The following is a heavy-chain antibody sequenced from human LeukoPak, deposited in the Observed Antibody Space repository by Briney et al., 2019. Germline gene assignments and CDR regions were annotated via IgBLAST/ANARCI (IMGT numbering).Heavy chain of an antibody. CDR3: ARDPGRGDY. V-gene: IGHV3-69-1*01. J-gene: IGHJ4*02. CDR1: GFTFSDYS. Sequence: PGGSLRLSCAASGFTFSDYSMNWVRQAPGKGLEWVSSITSNSNTYYADLVKGRFTISRDNTKNSLFLQMNSLRAEDTAVYHCARDPGRGDYWGQGTLVTVSS. CDR2: ITSNSNT.